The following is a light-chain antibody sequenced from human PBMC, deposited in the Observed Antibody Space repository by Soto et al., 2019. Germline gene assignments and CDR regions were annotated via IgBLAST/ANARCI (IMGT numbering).Light chain of an antibody. J-gene: IGKJ2*01. V-gene: IGKV3-20*01. CDR3: QQYGSSPYT. CDR2: GAS. CDR1: QSVSSSY. Sequence: EIVLTQSPATLSLSPGERATLSCRASQSVSSSYLAWYQQKPGQAPRLLIYGASSRAAGIPDRFSGSGSGTDFTLTISRLEPEDFGVYYCQQYGSSPYTFGQGTKLEIK.